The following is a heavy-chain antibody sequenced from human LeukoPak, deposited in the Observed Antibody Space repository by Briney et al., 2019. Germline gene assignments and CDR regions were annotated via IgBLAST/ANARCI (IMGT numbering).Heavy chain of an antibody. J-gene: IGHJ4*02. Sequence: PGGSLRLSCVAPDFNVSGYYMTWVRQAPGKGLEWVSIIYSGGNTYYADSVKGRFTISRDTSKNTLYLQMNSLRAGDTAVYYCAKSGYWGQGALVTVSS. CDR2: IYSGGNT. V-gene: IGHV3-53*01. CDR1: DFNVSGYY. CDR3: AKSGY.